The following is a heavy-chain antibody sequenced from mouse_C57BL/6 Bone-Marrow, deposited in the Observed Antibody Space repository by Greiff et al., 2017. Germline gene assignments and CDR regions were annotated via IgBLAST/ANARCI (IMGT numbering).Heavy chain of an antibody. V-gene: IGHV1-5*01. CDR3: TRPTEYYDAMDD. CDR1: GYTFTSCW. J-gene: IGHJ4*01. Sequence: VQLQQSGTVLARPGASVKMSCKTSGYTFTSCWMHWVKQRPGQGLEWIGAIYPGNSDTSYNQKFKGKAKLTAVTSASTAYMELSSLTNEDSAVXYCTRPTEYYDAMDDWGQGTSVTVSS. CDR2: IYPGNSDT.